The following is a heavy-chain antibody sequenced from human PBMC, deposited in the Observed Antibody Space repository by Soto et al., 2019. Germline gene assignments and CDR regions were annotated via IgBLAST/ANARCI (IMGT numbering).Heavy chain of an antibody. D-gene: IGHD2-15*01. CDR2: IIPILGIA. CDR1: GGTFSSYT. CDR3: AREGLDCSGGSCYSFALGY. Sequence: SVKVSCKASGGTFSSYTISWVRQAPGQGLEWMGRIIPILGIANYAQKFQGRVTITADKSTSTAYMELSSLRSEDTAVYYCAREGLDCSGGSCYSFALGYWGQGTLVTVSS. V-gene: IGHV1-69*04. J-gene: IGHJ4*02.